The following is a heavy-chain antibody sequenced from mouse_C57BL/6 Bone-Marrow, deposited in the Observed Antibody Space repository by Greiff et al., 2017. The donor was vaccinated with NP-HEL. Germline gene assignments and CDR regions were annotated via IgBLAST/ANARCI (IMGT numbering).Heavy chain of an antibody. CDR1: GYTFTSYW. CDR2: IDPSDSYT. J-gene: IGHJ4*01. Sequence: QVQLQQPGAELVMPGASVKLSCKASGYTFTSYWMHWVKQRPGQGLEWIGEIDPSDSYTNYNQKFKGKSTLTVDKSSSTAYMQRSSLTSEDSAVYYSYIRYYAMDYWGQGTSVTVSS. CDR3: YIRYYAMDY. V-gene: IGHV1-69*01. D-gene: IGHD2-10*01.